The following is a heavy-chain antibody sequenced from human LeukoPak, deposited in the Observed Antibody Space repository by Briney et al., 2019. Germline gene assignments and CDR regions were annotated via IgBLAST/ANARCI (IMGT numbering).Heavy chain of an antibody. CDR2: ISGSGGST. CDR3: AKDPGTYYYDSSGLQWYFDL. V-gene: IGHV3-23*01. Sequence: GGSLRLSCAASGFTFSSYWMHWVRQAPGKGLVWVSAISGSGGSTYYADSVKGRFTISRDNSKNTLYLQMNSLRAEDTAVYYCAKDPGTYYYDSSGLQWYFDLWGRGTLVTVSS. J-gene: IGHJ2*01. CDR1: GFTFSSYW. D-gene: IGHD3-22*01.